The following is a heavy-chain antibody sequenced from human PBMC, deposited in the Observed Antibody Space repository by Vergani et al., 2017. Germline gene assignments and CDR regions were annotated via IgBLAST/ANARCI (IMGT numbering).Heavy chain of an antibody. V-gene: IGHV3-11*05. CDR3: ARELAARDYYYGMDV. J-gene: IGHJ6*02. D-gene: IGHD6-6*01. CDR1: GFTFSDYY. Sequence: QVQLVESGGGLVKPGGSLRLSCAASGFTFSDYYMSWIRQAPGKGLEWVSYISSSSSYTNYADSVKGRFTISRDNAKNSLYLQMNSLRAEDTAVYYCARELAARDYYYGMDVWGQGTTVTVSS. CDR2: ISSSSSYT.